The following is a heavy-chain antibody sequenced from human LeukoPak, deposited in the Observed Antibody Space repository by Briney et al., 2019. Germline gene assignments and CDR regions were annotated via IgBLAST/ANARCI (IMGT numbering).Heavy chain of an antibody. CDR1: GGSTSSYY. D-gene: IGHD2-21*02. Sequence: PSETLSLTCTVSGGSTSSYYWSWIRQPPGKGLEWIGYIYYSGSTNYNPSLKSRVTISVDTSKNQFSLKLSSVTAADTAVYYCARAGGDGTDYWGQGTLVTVSS. CDR3: ARAGGDGTDY. J-gene: IGHJ4*02. V-gene: IGHV4-59*01. CDR2: IYYSGST.